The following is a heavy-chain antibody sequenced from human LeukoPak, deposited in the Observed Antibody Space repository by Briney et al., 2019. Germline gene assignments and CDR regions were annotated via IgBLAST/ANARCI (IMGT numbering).Heavy chain of an antibody. J-gene: IGHJ3*01. Sequence: SGTLSLTCSVSGDSVSSNSYYWTWIRQPPGKGLEWIGYLFRGDNTDYNPSLQSRVAMSADRSKNQISLKLTSVTAADTAVYFCARGRKDAVVIVPATGIGFRVWGQGTKVTVSS. CDR1: GDSVSSNSYY. CDR3: ARGRKDAVVIVPATGIGFRV. V-gene: IGHV4-61*01. CDR2: LFRGDNT. D-gene: IGHD2/OR15-2a*01.